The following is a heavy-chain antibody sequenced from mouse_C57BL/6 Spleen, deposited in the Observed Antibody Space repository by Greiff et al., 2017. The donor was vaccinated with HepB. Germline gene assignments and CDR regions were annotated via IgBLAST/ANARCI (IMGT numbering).Heavy chain of an antibody. CDR1: GYTFTSYG. J-gene: IGHJ1*03. Sequence: VQLVESGAELARPGASVKLSCKASGYTFTSYGISWVKQSTGQGLEWIGEIYPRSGNTYYNEKFKGKATLTADKSSSTAYMELRSLTSEDSAVYFCAREDGSSHWYFDVWGTGTTVTVSS. D-gene: IGHD1-1*01. V-gene: IGHV1-81*01. CDR3: AREDGSSHWYFDV. CDR2: IYPRSGNT.